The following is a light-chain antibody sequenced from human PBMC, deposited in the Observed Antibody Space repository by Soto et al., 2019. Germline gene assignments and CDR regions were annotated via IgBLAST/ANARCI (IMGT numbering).Light chain of an antibody. CDR2: EFH. J-gene: IGLJ1*01. CDR3: GSYTMKTRYV. V-gene: IGLV2-14*02. Sequence: QSALAPLAFVSGSPGQSFSISFTGNTSDVVTYDLVSCYQQIPGKAPKLMIYEFHNRPSGVSDRFSGSTSGNTASLTISGLQAEDEADYFCGSYTMKTRYVFGTGTKVTVL. CDR1: TSDVVTYDL.